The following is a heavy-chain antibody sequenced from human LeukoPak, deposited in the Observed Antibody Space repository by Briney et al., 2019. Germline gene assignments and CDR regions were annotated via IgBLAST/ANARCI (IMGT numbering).Heavy chain of an antibody. Sequence: GGSLRLSCTASGFTLSNCWMSWVRQAPGKGLEWVANIKQDGSEKYYVDSVKGRFTISRDNAKNSLYLQMNSLRAEDTAVYHCARAQQWLGGGDDAFDIWGQGAMVTVSS. CDR2: IKQDGSEK. CDR3: ARAQQWLGGGDDAFDI. CDR1: GFTLSNCW. J-gene: IGHJ3*02. V-gene: IGHV3-7*04. D-gene: IGHD6-19*01.